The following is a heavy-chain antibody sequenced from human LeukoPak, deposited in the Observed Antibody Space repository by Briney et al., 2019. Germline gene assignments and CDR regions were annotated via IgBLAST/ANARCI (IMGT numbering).Heavy chain of an antibody. CDR1: GGSISSYY. D-gene: IGHD2-15*01. CDR3: ARRSPERYCSGGSCYYYYYGMTS. CDR2: IYYSGST. Sequence: SETLSLTCTVSGGSISSYYWSWIRQPPGKGLEWIGYIYYSGSTNYNPSLKSRVTISVDTSKNQFSLKLSSVTAADTAVYYCARRSPERYCSGGSCYYYYYGMTSGAKGPRSPSP. J-gene: IGHJ6*02. V-gene: IGHV4-59*08.